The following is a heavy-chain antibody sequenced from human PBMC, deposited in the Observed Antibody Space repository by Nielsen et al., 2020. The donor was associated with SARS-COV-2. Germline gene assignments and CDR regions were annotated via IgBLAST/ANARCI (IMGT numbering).Heavy chain of an antibody. CDR2: IKSKTDGGTR. CDR1: GFTFSNAW. D-gene: IGHD3-10*01. V-gene: IGHV3-15*01. CDR3: TTGRYAPGRT. J-gene: IGHJ5*02. Sequence: GGSLRLSCAASGFTFSNAWMSWVRQAPGKGLEWVGHIKSKTDGGTRDYAAPVKGRITISRDDSKNTLYLQMKSLKAEDTAVYYCTTGRYAPGRTWGQGTLVTVSS.